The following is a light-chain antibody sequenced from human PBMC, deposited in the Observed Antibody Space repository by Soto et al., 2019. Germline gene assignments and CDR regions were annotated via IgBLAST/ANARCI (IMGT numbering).Light chain of an antibody. V-gene: IGKV3-11*01. CDR1: QSVSSY. J-gene: IGKJ5*01. Sequence: EIVLTQSPATLSLSPGERATLSCRASQSVSSYLAWYQQKPGQAPRLLIYDASHRATGIPARFSGSGSGTDFTLTISSLEPEDCAVYYCQQRRNWPPITFGQGTPLEIK. CDR3: QQRRNWPPIT. CDR2: DAS.